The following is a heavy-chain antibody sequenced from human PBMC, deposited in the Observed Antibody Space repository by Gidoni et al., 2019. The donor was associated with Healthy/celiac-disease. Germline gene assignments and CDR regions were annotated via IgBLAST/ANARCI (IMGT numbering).Heavy chain of an antibody. V-gene: IGHV3-9*01. CDR3: AKARDGYNSDFDY. CDR2: ISWYSGSI. J-gene: IGHJ4*02. CDR1: DSPFDVYD. Sequence: DVELVESGVGLVQIGGSLSLSCASSDSPFDVYDMHWFRQALGKGLEWFSGISWYSGSIGYADAVKGRFTIARDNAKNSLYLQMNSLRAEDTALYYCAKARDGYNSDFDYWGQGTLVTVSS. D-gene: IGHD1-1*01.